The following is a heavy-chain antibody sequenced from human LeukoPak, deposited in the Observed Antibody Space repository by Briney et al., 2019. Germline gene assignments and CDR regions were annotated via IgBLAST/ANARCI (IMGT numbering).Heavy chain of an antibody. V-gene: IGHV3-23*01. CDR1: RFTLSNYA. CDR2: ISVSGGST. D-gene: IGHD1-26*01. Sequence: PGGSLRLSCAASRFTLSNYAMSWVRRAPGKWLEWVGAISVSGGSTNYAGTVKGRFTISRDKSKNTLYLQMNNLRAEYTAVYYCAKGGWGDPFDYWSQRTLVTVSS. J-gene: IGHJ4*02. CDR3: AKGGWGDPFDY.